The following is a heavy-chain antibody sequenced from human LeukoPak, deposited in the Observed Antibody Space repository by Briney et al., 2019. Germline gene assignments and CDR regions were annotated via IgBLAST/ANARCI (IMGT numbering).Heavy chain of an antibody. CDR2: ISGKNGNK. J-gene: IGHJ2*01. D-gene: IGHD3-22*01. Sequence: ASVKVSCKAYGYSFTSHGISWVRQAPGPGLEWVGWISGKNGNKLYEGRVQGRLRMTADTSTSTAYMELRSLTSDDTAVYYCARMIEESSGYIYWYFDLWGRGTPVTVSS. CDR1: GYSFTSHG. CDR3: ARMIEESSGYIYWYFDL. V-gene: IGHV1-18*01.